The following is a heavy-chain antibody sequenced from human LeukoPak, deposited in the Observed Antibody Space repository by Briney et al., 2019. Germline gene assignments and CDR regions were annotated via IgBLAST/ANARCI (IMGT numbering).Heavy chain of an antibody. CDR1: GGSISSSSYY. J-gene: IGHJ6*03. CDR3: ARGTGNYYYMDV. CDR2: IYYSGST. D-gene: IGHD1-14*01. V-gene: IGHV4-39*01. Sequence: SETLSLTCTVSGGSISSSSYYWGWIRQPPGKGLEWIGSIYYSGSTYYNPSLKSRVTISVDTSKNQFSLKLSSVTAADTAVYYCARGTGNYYYMDVWGKGTTVTVSS.